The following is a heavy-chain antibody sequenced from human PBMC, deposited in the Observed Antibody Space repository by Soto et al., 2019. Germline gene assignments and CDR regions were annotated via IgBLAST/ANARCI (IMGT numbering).Heavy chain of an antibody. CDR1: GGPSSGCY. D-gene: IGHD1-26*01. CDR2: IYYSGST. J-gene: IGHJ6*02. V-gene: IGHV4-59*13. CDR3: ARALVGATRVYCYYGLDV. Sequence: PSETPAVASPVPGGPSSGCYWSWTHKPQDKGLEWIGYIYYSGSTNYNPSLKSRVTISVDTSKNQFSLKLSSVTAADTAVYYCARALVGATRVYCYYGLDVWGQGTTVTVSS.